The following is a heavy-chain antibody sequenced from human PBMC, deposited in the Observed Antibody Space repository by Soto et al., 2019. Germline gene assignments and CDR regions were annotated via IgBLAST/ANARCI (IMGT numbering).Heavy chain of an antibody. Sequence: XXSETLSLSCTVSGGSINSYYWSWIRQSPGKRMEWIGYVXHSWGSSYNPSLQSRVAISLDTSKSPFSLKVTSVTATDTAVYYCARQGFGPLHGLVDVWGQGTTVTVSS. D-gene: IGHD3-10*01. CDR1: GGSINSYY. CDR3: ARQGFGPLHGLVDV. CDR2: VXHSWGS. V-gene: IGHV4-59*08. J-gene: IGHJ6*02.